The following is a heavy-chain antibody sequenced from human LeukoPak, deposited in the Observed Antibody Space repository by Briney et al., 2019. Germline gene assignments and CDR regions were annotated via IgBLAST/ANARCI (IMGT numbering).Heavy chain of an antibody. CDR1: GGSINSGGYY. CDR3: ARGGYYGSGGYRFAV. J-gene: IGHJ4*02. D-gene: IGHD3-10*01. Sequence: SQTLSLTCTVSGGSINSGGYYWTWIRHLPGEGLEWIGYIYYSGSTHYNPSLKSRVTISLDTSKTQFSLNLTSVTAADTAVYYCARGGYYGSGGYRFAVWGQGSPVTVSS. V-gene: IGHV4-31*03. CDR2: IYYSGST.